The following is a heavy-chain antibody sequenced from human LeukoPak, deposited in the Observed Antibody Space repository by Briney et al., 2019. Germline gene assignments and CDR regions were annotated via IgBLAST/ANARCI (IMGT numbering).Heavy chain of an antibody. D-gene: IGHD3-3*01. V-gene: IGHV1-8*03. Sequence: ASVKVPCKASGYTFTSYDINWVRQATGQGLEWMGWMNPNSGNTGYAQKFQGRVTITRNTSISTAYMELSSLRSEDTAVYYCARAPSYYDFWSGYYGILNYYYYMDVWGKGTTVTVSS. CDR3: ARAPSYYDFWSGYYGILNYYYYMDV. CDR2: MNPNSGNT. J-gene: IGHJ6*03. CDR1: GYTFTSYD.